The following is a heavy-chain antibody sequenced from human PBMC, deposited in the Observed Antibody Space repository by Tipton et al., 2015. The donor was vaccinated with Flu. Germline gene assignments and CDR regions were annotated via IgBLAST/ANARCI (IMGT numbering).Heavy chain of an antibody. CDR2: INHSGST. J-gene: IGHJ4*02. V-gene: IGHV4-34*01. CDR1: GGSFSGYY. Sequence: GLVKPSETLSLTCAVYGGSFSGYYWSWIRQPPGKGLEWIGEINHSGSTNYNPSLKSRVTISVDTSKNQFSLKLSSVTAADTAVYYCAREGYGGSNYWGQGTLVTVSS. CDR3: AREGYGGSNY. D-gene: IGHD4-23*01.